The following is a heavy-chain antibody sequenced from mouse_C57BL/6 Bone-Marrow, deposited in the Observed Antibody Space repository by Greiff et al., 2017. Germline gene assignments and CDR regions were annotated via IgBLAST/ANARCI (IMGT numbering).Heavy chain of an antibody. V-gene: IGHV1-14*01. D-gene: IGHD1-1*01. CDR2: INPYNDDT. CDR3: ARSDYGSSPDS. Sequence: EVQLQQSGPELVKPGASVKMSCKASGYTFTSYGMHWVKQRTGQGLEWIGYINPYNDDTKNNEKFKGKATLTSDKSSSTAYMELSSLTSEVSAVYYCARSDYGSSPDSWGQGTTLTVS. CDR1: GYTFTSYG. J-gene: IGHJ2*01.